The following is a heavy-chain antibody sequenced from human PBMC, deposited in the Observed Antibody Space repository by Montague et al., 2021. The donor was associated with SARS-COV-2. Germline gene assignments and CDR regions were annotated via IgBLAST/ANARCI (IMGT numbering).Heavy chain of an antibody. J-gene: IGHJ4*02. CDR2: INYSGIT. V-gene: IGHV4-59*01. CDR3: ARSGWLTRGFDS. Sequence: SETLSLTCTVSGGSISTYYWSWIRQPPGKGLEWIAYINYSGITNHNPSLKSRVSVSLDTSKNHFSLNLKSVTAADTAVYYCARSGWLTRGFDSWGQRTLVFVSS. D-gene: IGHD5-12*01. CDR1: GGSISTYY.